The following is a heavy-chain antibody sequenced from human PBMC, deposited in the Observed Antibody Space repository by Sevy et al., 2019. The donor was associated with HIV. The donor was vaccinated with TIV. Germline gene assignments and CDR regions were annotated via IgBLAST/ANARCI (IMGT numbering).Heavy chain of an antibody. J-gene: IGHJ4*02. V-gene: IGHV1-69*13. CDR2: TIPIFGTA. D-gene: IGHD3-9*01. CDR3: AREVTGDYAAFDY. CDR1: GGTFSSYA. Sequence: ASVKVSCKASGGTFSSYAISWVRQAPGQGLEWMGGTIPIFGTANYAQKFQGRVTITADESTCTAYMELSSLRSEDTAVYYCAREVTGDYAAFDYWGQGTLVTVSS.